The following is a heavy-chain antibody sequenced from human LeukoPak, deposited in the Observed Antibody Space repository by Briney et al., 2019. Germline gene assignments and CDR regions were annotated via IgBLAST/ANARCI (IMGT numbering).Heavy chain of an antibody. V-gene: IGHV3-33*01. D-gene: IGHD3-10*01. J-gene: IGHJ4*02. CDR3: AREGLLWFGELSGFDY. CDR1: GFTFSSYG. Sequence: GRSLRLSCAASGFTFSSYGMHWVRQAPGKGLEWVAVIWYVGSNKYYADSVKGRFTISRDNSKNTLYLQMNSLRAEDTAVYYCAREGLLWFGELSGFDYWGQGTLVTVSS. CDR2: IWYVGSNK.